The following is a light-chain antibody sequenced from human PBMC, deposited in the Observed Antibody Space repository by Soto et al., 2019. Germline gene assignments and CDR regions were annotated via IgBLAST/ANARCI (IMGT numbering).Light chain of an antibody. V-gene: IGLV1-44*01. Sequence: QSVLTQPPSASGTPGQRVTVSCSGSTSDIGTNAVNWFQHLPGTAPRLLIYTNNQRPSGVPDRFSGSKSGTSASLAISGLQSEDEATYYCATWHDSFYVFGTGTKVPVL. CDR2: TNN. J-gene: IGLJ1*01. CDR3: ATWHDSFYV. CDR1: TSDIGTNA.